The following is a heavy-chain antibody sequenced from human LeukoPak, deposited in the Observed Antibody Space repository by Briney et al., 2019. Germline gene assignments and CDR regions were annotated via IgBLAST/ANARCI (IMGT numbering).Heavy chain of an antibody. CDR3: AKDVYSSSLAPGGY. D-gene: IGHD6-13*01. V-gene: IGHV3-9*01. CDR1: WFTLECYA. CDR2: ISWNRCSK. J-gene: IGHJ4*02. Sequence: GESLTLSCAPSWFTLECYAVQEVRQAPGRGRHLVAGISWNRCSKGYADSVTARFTISRDNAKNSLYLQMNSLRAEDTALYYCAKDVYSSSLAPGGYWGQGTLVTVSS.